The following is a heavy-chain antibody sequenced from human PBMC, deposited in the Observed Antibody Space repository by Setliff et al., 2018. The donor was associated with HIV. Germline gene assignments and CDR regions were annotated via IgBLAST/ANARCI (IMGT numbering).Heavy chain of an antibody. CDR1: GFTFITST. CDR3: ARSRPYNSALDY. Sequence: GESLKISCVVSGFTFITSTMNWVRQAPGKGLEWVSTIYSDGSTYHRDSVKGRFTLSRDNSKNTVYLQVGSLRPDDTAMYYCARSRPYNSALDYWGQGTRVTAPQ. D-gene: IGHD6-25*01. V-gene: IGHV3-66*02. CDR2: IYSDGST. J-gene: IGHJ4*02.